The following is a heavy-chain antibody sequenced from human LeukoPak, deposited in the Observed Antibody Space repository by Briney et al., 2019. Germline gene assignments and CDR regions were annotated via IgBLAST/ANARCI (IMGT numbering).Heavy chain of an antibody. CDR2: ITPKSGDT. J-gene: IGHJ4*02. Sequence: ASVKVSCKASGYTFSDFYIHWVRQAPGQGLEYVGWITPKSGDTYSPQRFQGRVTMTRDASISTAYMELSSLRSDDTAVYFCARVRLADERAWAYWGQGTPVTVSS. V-gene: IGHV1-2*02. D-gene: IGHD3-3*02. CDR3: ARVRLADERAWAY. CDR1: GYTFSDFY.